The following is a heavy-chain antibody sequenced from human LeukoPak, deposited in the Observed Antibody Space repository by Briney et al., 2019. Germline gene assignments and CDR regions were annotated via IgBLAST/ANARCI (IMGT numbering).Heavy chain of an antibody. D-gene: IGHD2-21*02. CDR1: GFTFSSYW. V-gene: IGHV3-74*01. CDR2: INSDGSST. J-gene: IGHJ4*02. CDR3: ARLRVTGIDY. Sequence: GGSLRLSCAASGFTFSSYWMYWVRKAPGKGLVWVSRINSDGSSTSYADSVRGRVTISRDNAKNTLYLQMNSLRAEDTAVYYCARLRVTGIDYWGQGTLVTVSS.